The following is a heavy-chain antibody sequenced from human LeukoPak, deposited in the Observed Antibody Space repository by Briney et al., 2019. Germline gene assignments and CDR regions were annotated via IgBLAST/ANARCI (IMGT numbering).Heavy chain of an antibody. Sequence: GGSLRLSCAGSGFIFSNYWVTWIRQAPGKGLEWVGNIKQDGSERYYVDSLKGRFTISRDNARDSAYLQMDNLRAEDTAVYYCARTSGTKLLRYWGQGTLVTVSS. CDR3: ARTSGTKLLRY. CDR2: IKQDGSER. V-gene: IGHV3-7*01. CDR1: GFIFSNYW. J-gene: IGHJ4*02. D-gene: IGHD2-2*01.